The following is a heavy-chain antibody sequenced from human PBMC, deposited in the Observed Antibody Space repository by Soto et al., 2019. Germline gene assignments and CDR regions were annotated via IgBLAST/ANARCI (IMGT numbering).Heavy chain of an antibody. CDR3: ARVTLKEGNWFEP. J-gene: IGHJ5*02. CDR2: INPNSRGT. CDR1: GYTFTDYF. Sequence: ASVKVSCKASGYTFTDYFIHWVRQAPGQGFEWMGWINPNSRGTSYAQKFQGRVTMTRDTSNSTAYMELRGLRSDDTAVYYCARVTLKEGNWFEPLGQGTLVIVSS. V-gene: IGHV1-2*02.